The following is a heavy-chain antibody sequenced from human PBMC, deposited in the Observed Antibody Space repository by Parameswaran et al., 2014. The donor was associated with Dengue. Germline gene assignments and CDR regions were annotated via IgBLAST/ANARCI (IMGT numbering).Heavy chain of an antibody. V-gene: IGHV3-21*01. J-gene: IGHJ6*02. Sequence: VRQMPGKGLEWVSSISSSSSYIYYADSVKGRFTISRDNAKNSLYLQMNSLRAEDTAVYYCARDLIPGTTAMDYYYYGMDVWGQGTTVTRLL. D-gene: IGHD5-18*01. CDR3: ARDLIPGTTAMDYYYYGMDV. CDR2: ISSSSSYI.